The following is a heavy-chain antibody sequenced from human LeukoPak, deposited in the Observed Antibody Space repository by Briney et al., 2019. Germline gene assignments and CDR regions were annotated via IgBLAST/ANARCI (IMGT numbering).Heavy chain of an antibody. CDR1: GYSISSGYY. V-gene: IGHV4-38-2*02. CDR2: TYHTGSM. Sequence: SDTLSLTCTVSGYSISSGYYWGWIRQPPGKGLEWIGITYHTGSMYYNPSLKSRVIISVDTAKNQFSLNVTSVTAADTAVYYCARGAGFDYGDLFDYWGQGTLVTVSS. CDR3: ARGAGFDYGDLFDY. D-gene: IGHD4-17*01. J-gene: IGHJ4*02.